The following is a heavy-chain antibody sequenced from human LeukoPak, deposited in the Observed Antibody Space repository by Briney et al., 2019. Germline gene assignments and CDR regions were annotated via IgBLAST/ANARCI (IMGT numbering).Heavy chain of an antibody. D-gene: IGHD4-17*01. CDR1: GGSISTYY. V-gene: IGHV4-59*01. CDR2: IYYSGST. CDR3: ARVSLDYGDALDI. J-gene: IGHJ3*02. Sequence: SETLSLTCTVFGGSISTYYWSWIRQPPGKGLEWIGYIYYSGSTNYNPPLKSRVTISVDTSKNQFSLKVSSVTAADTGVYYCARVSLDYGDALDIWGQGTMVTVSS.